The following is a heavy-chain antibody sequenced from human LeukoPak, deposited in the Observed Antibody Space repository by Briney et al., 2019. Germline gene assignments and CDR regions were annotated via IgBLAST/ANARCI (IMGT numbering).Heavy chain of an antibody. CDR3: ARDRRVRGFDP. CDR2: TSSDGSNT. J-gene: IGHJ5*02. V-gene: IGHV3-74*01. CDR1: GFTFSSYG. Sequence: LAGGSLRLSCAASGFTFSSYGMHWVRQAPGKGLVWVSLTSSDGSNTIYADPVKGRFTISRDNAKNTLYLQMNSLRADDTAVYYCARDRRVRGFDPWGQGTLVTVSS.